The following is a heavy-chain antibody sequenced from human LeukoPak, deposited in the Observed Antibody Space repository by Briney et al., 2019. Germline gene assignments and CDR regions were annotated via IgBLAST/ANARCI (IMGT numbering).Heavy chain of an antibody. D-gene: IGHD3-10*01. CDR3: ARQFDDPYGPPFTGFLKNWFDP. Sequence: ASVKVSCKASGYTFTGYYMHWVRQAPGQGLEWMGWINPNSGGTNHAQKFQGRVTMTGDTSISTAYMELSRLRSDDTAVYYCARQFDDPYGPPFTGFLKNWFDPWGQGTLVTVSS. V-gene: IGHV1-2*02. CDR2: INPNSGGT. CDR1: GYTFTGYY. J-gene: IGHJ5*02.